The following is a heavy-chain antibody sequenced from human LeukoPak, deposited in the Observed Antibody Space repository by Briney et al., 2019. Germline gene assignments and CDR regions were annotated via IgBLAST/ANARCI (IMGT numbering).Heavy chain of an antibody. Sequence: GGSLRLSCAASGFTFSSYSMNWVRQPPGEGLEWVSSISSSSDYIYYADSLKGPFTVSRDNAKNSLYLQMNSLRAEDTAVYYCVRDGGMTLQRRFFFDYWGRGTLVTVSS. V-gene: IGHV3-21*01. CDR1: GFTFSSYS. CDR3: VRDGGMTLQRRFFFDY. D-gene: IGHD1-26*01. CDR2: ISSSSDYI. J-gene: IGHJ4*02.